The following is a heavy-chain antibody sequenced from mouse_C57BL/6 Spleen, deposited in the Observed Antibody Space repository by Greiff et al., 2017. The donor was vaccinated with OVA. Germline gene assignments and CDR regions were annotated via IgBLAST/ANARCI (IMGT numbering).Heavy chain of an antibody. CDR3: ARGDSAGYHYAMDY. D-gene: IGHD3-2*02. CDR2: IYPRSGNT. Sequence: QVQLQQSGAELARPGASVKLSCKASGYTFTSYGISWVKQRPGQGLEWIGEIYPRSGNTYYNEKFKGKATLTADKASSTAYMELRSLTSEDSAVYFCARGDSAGYHYAMDYWGQGTTVTVSS. CDR1: GYTFTSYG. V-gene: IGHV1-81*01. J-gene: IGHJ4*01.